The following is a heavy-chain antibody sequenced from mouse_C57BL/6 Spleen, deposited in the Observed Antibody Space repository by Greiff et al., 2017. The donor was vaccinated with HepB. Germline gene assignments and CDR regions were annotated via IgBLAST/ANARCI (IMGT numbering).Heavy chain of an antibody. CDR3: ARPNYYGSSPWYFDV. V-gene: IGHV4-1*01. Sequence: GIDFSRYWMSWVRRAPGKGLEWIGEINPDSSTINYAPSLKDKFIISRDNAKNTLYLQMSKVRSEDTALYYCARPNYYGSSPWYFDVWGTGTTVTVSS. J-gene: IGHJ1*03. CDR1: GIDFSRYW. D-gene: IGHD1-1*01. CDR2: INPDSSTI.